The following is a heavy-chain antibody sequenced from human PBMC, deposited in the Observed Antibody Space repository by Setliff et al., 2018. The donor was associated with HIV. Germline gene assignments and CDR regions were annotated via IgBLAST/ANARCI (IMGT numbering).Heavy chain of an antibody. Sequence: PSETLSLTCTVSGGSISSSSYYWGWIRQPPGKGLEWIGSIHESGSTHYNPSLKSRVTISVDTSKNQFSLKLSSVTAADTAVYYCVKDRTYMAFDIWGQGTMVT. CDR1: GGSISSSSYY. V-gene: IGHV4-39*01. J-gene: IGHJ3*02. D-gene: IGHD2-15*01. CDR2: IHESGST. CDR3: VKDRTYMAFDI.